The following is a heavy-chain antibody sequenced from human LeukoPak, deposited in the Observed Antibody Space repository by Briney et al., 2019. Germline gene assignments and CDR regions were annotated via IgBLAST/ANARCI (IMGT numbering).Heavy chain of an antibody. CDR2: IWFDGSNI. CDR3: ARVLPRYCSGGSCVRFDP. D-gene: IGHD2-15*01. J-gene: IGHJ5*02. Sequence: GGSLRLSCAASGFNFSSYGMHWVRQAPGKGLEWVTSIWFDGSNIHYADSVKGRVIISRDNSKSALYLQMNSLRTEDTAVYYCARVLPRYCSGGSCVRFDPWGQGTLVTVSS. V-gene: IGHV3-33*01. CDR1: GFNFSSYG.